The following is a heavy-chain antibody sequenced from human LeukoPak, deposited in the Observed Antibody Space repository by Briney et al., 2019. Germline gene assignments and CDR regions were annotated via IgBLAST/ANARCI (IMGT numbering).Heavy chain of an antibody. CDR1: GGSISSYY. CDR3: ARLKGPFDY. CDR2: IYYSGTT. Sequence: ASETLSLTCTVSGGSISSYYWTWIRQPPGKGLEWIGYIYYSGTTSYNPSLKSRVTISVDTSKNQFSLKLNSVTAADTAVYYCARLKGPFDYWGQGTLVTVSS. V-gene: IGHV4-59*08. J-gene: IGHJ4*02.